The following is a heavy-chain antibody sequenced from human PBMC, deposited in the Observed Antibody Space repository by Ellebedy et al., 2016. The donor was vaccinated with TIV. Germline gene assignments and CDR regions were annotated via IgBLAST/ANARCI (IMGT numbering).Heavy chain of an antibody. CDR1: GFSFEAYA. V-gene: IGHV3-9*01. Sequence: SLKISCAASGFSFEAYAMHWVRQAPGKGLEWASGISFSSGLKGYGDSVKGRFTISRDNAKNFVYLQMDRLRPEDTALYYCAKDTGPYWYGSRTDYAMDVWGQGTTVIVSS. J-gene: IGHJ6*01. CDR3: AKDTGPYWYGSRTDYAMDV. D-gene: IGHD3-10*01. CDR2: ISFSSGLK.